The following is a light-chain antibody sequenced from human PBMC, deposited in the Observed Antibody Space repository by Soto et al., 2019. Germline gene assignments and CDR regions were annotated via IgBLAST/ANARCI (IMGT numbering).Light chain of an antibody. CDR2: WAS. CDR1: QSVLYSSDNKNY. CDR3: QQYYNTPLA. Sequence: DIVMTQSPDFLAVSLGERATINCKSSQSVLYSSDNKNYLAWYQQKPGQPPRLLIYWASSRESGVPDRFSASGSGTDFTLTISNLQAEDVAVYYCQQYYNTPLAFGGGTKVEI. J-gene: IGKJ4*01. V-gene: IGKV4-1*01.